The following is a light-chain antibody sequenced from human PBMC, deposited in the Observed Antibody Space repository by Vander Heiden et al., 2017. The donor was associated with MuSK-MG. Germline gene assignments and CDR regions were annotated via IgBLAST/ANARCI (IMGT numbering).Light chain of an antibody. V-gene: IGLV2-14*01. J-gene: IGLJ1*01. CDR3: NSFTSRSTYV. CDR1: SSDVGGYNY. CDR2: EVS. Sequence: QSALTQPASVSGSPGHSITISCTGTSSDVGGYNYVSWYQQHPGKVPKLLSFEVSNRPSGVSHRFSGSKSGNTASLTISGLQAEDEADYYCNSFTSRSTYVFGTGTKVTVL.